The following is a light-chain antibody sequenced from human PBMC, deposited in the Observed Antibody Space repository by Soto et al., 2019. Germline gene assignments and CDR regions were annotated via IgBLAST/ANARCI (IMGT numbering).Light chain of an antibody. CDR1: QSISDW. CDR3: QQYNGYSRA. Sequence: DIQMTQSPSTLSASIGDRVTITCRASQSISDWLAWYQQKPVKAPKLVIYRASNLERGVPSRFSGSGPGTEFTLTISSLQPDDFATYYYQQYNGYSRAFGQGTKVEIK. J-gene: IGKJ1*01. V-gene: IGKV1-5*03. CDR2: RAS.